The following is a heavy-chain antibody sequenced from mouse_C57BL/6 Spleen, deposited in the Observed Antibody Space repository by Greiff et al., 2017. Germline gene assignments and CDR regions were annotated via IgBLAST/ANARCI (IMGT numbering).Heavy chain of an antibody. V-gene: IGHV3-8*01. J-gene: IGHJ4*01. CDR2: ISYSGST. Sequence: EVKLQESGPGLAKPSQTLSLTCSVTGYSITSDYWNWIRKFPGNKLEYMGYISYSGSTYYNPSLKSRISLTRDTSKNQYYLQLNSVTTEDTATYYCARSLLGRGYAMDYWGQGTSVTVSS. D-gene: IGHD4-1*01. CDR3: ARSLLGRGYAMDY. CDR1: GYSITSDY.